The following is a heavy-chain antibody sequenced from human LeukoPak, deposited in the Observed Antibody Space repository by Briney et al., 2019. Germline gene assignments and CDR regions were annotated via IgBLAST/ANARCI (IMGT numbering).Heavy chain of an antibody. V-gene: IGHV1-18*01. CDR2: ISAYNGNT. J-gene: IGHJ4*02. CDR1: GYTFTSYG. CDR3: ALGGGSSWYRYFDY. Sequence: ASVKVSCKASGYTFTSYGISWVRQAPGQGLEWMGWISAYNGNTDYAQKLQGRVTMPTDTSTSTAYMEVRSLRSDDTAVYYCALGGGSSWYRYFDYWGQGTLVTVSS. D-gene: IGHD6-13*01.